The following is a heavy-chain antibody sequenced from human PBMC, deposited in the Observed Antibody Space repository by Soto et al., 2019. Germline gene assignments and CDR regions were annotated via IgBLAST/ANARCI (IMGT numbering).Heavy chain of an antibody. CDR2: MNPNSGNT. D-gene: IGHD3-10*01. CDR3: ARGAQAMVRGVIIAPFYYYYYMDV. V-gene: IGHV1-8*01. J-gene: IGHJ6*03. Sequence: QVQLVQSGAEVKKPGASVKVSCKASGYTFTSYDINWVRQATGQGLEWMGWMNPNSGNTGYAQKFQGRVTMTRNTYISTAYMELSSLRSEDTAVYYCARGAQAMVRGVIIAPFYYYYYMDVWGKGTTVTVSS. CDR1: GYTFTSYD.